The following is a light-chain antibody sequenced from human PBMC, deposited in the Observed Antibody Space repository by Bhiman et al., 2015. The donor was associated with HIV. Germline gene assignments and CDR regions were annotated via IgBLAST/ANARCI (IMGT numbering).Light chain of an antibody. J-gene: IGLJ1*01. Sequence: SYALTQPPSVSVSPGQTASITCSGHKLGDKYASWYQQRPGQSPVLVIYEDTKRPSGVPDRFSGSKSGNTASLTVSGLQAEDEADYYCSSYAGNDNCVFGTGTKVTVL. CDR1: KLGDKY. V-gene: IGLV3-1*01. CDR2: EDT. CDR3: SSYAGNDNCV.